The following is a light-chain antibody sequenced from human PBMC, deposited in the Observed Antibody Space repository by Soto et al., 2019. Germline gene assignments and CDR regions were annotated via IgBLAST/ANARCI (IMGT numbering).Light chain of an antibody. Sequence: DVQMTQSPSSLSASVGDSLTLTCRASQTVTSYLTWYQQKPGKAPKLLIYAASTLQSGVPSRFSGSGSVTRFTLPILSLQPDDVATYYCQQSYIFPYTFGRGTKVEVK. J-gene: IGKJ1*01. CDR2: AAS. CDR1: QTVTSY. V-gene: IGKV1-39*01. CDR3: QQSYIFPYT.